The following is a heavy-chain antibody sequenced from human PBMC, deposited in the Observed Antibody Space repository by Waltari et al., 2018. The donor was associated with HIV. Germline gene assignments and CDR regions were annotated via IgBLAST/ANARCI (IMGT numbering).Heavy chain of an antibody. D-gene: IGHD7-27*01. V-gene: IGHV1-2*02. CDR3: HRPWDSDHWGGDN. J-gene: IGHJ4*01. Sequence: VQSGTEVNKPGASVRDPWQESGYTFIGAYTHWVRQAPGQGLEWMGWLNPKRRTTNYAQRFRGRVTFTRDTSVNTAYLDLTGLRIDDTATYFCHRPWDSDHWGGDNWGQGTLVIVSS. CDR2: LNPKRRTT. CDR1: GYTFIGAY.